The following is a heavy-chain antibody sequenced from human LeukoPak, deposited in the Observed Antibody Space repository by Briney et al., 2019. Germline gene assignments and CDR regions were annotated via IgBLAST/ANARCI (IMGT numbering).Heavy chain of an antibody. D-gene: IGHD3-10*01. CDR1: GYTFTGYY. Sequence: ASVKVSCKASGYTFTGYYMHWVRQAPGQGLEWMGWINPNSGGTNYAQKFQGRVTMTGDTSIRTAYMELSRLRSDDTAVYYCARWTYYYGGGDYWGQGSLVTVSS. J-gene: IGHJ4*02. CDR3: ARWTYYYGGGDY. V-gene: IGHV1-2*02. CDR2: INPNSGGT.